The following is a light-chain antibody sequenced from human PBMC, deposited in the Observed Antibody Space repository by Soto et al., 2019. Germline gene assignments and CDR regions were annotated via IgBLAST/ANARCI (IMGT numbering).Light chain of an antibody. V-gene: IGKV1-5*01. CDR1: QSISTW. Sequence: DIQMTQSPSTLSASVGDRVTITCRASQSISTWLAWYQQKAGKAPKVLIYDALSLESGVPSRFSGSGSGTEFTLTISSLEPDDFSTYFCQQYNIYPWTFVQGTKVDIK. J-gene: IGKJ1*01. CDR2: DAL. CDR3: QQYNIYPWT.